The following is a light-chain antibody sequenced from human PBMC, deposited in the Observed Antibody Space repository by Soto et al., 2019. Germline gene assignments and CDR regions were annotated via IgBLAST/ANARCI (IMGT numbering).Light chain of an antibody. Sequence: LAQPASVFGSPGQSITFSCTGTSSDVGGYNFVSWYQQHPGKAPKLMIYEVSSRPSGVSNRFSGSKSGNTASLTISGLQPEDEADYYCSSYTTSTTVVFGTGTKVTV. CDR2: EVS. J-gene: IGLJ1*01. V-gene: IGLV2-14*03. CDR1: SSDVGGYNF. CDR3: SSYTTSTTVV.